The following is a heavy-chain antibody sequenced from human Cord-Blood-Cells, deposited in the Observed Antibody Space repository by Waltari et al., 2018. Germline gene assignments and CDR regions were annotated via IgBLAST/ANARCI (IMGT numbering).Heavy chain of an antibody. CDR2: INPNSGGT. CDR3: ARTGEGENAFDI. D-gene: IGHD7-27*01. CDR1: GSPFTGYY. Sequence: QVQLVQSGAEGKKPGASVKGSCQASGSPFTGYYMHWVPQAPGQGLEWMGWINPNSGGTNYAQKFQGWVTMTRDTSISTAYMELSRLRSDDTAVYYCARTGEGENAFDIWGQGTMVTVSS. J-gene: IGHJ3*02. V-gene: IGHV1-2*04.